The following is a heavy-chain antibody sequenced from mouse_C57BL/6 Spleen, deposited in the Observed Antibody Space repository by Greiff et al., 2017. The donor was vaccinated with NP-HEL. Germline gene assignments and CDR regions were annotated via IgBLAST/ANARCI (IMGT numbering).Heavy chain of an antibody. J-gene: IGHJ4*01. Sequence: QVQLQQPGAELVRPGSSVKLSCKASGYTFTSYWMHWVKQRPIQGLEWIGNIDPSDSETHYNQKFKDKATLTVDKSSSTAYMQLSSLTSEDSAVYYCARNYYDTYYAMDYWGQGTSVTVSS. V-gene: IGHV1-52*01. CDR1: GYTFTSYW. D-gene: IGHD2-4*01. CDR3: ARNYYDTYYAMDY. CDR2: IDPSDSET.